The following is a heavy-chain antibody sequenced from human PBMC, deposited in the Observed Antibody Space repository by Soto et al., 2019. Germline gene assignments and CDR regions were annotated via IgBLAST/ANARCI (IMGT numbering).Heavy chain of an antibody. J-gene: IGHJ1*01. CDR2: ISYDGSNK. CDR3: ARDSYYSIIYPFQH. Sequence: SLRLSCAASGFTFISYAMHWVRQAPGKGLEWVAVISYDGSNKYYADSVKGRFTISRDNSKNTLYLQMNSLRAEDTAVYYCARDSYYSIIYPFQHRGKGTLVTVSS. V-gene: IGHV3-30-3*01. CDR1: GFTFISYA. D-gene: IGHD3-10*01.